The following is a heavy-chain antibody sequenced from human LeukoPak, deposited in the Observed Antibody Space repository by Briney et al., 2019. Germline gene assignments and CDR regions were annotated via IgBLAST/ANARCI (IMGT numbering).Heavy chain of an antibody. D-gene: IGHD6-13*01. CDR3: AKGGESSSWLFDY. Sequence: GGSLRLSCAASGFTFSSYAMSWVRQAPGKGLQWVSALSGSGLSTYYADSVKGRSTISRDNSKNTLYLQMNSLRAEDTAVYYCAKGGESSSWLFDYWGQGTLVPVSS. CDR2: LSGSGLST. CDR1: GFTFSSYA. V-gene: IGHV3-23*01. J-gene: IGHJ4*02.